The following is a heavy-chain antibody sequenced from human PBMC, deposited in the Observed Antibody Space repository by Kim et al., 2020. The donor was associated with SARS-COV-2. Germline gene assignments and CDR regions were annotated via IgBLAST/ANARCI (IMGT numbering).Heavy chain of an antibody. D-gene: IGHD2-15*01. CDR1: GGSITNYF. J-gene: IGHJ4*02. CDR3: ARAPWLLPDY. Sequence: SETLSLTCTVSGGSITNYFWSWIRQPPGKGLEWIGHIYYSGSTNYNPSLKSRVTISVDTSKNQFSLKLSSVTAADTAVYYCARAPWLLPDYWGREPWSPSPQ. V-gene: IGHV4-59*13. CDR2: IYYSGST.